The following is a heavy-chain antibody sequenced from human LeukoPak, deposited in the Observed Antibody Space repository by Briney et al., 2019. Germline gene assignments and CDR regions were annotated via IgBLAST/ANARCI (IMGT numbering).Heavy chain of an antibody. CDR3: AREGAAAAPY. CDR1: GFTFSSYA. D-gene: IGHD6-13*01. V-gene: IGHV3-23*01. J-gene: IGHJ4*02. Sequence: GGSLRLSCAASGFTFSSYAMSWVRQAPGKGLEWVSGISGSGGSTYYADSVKGRFTISRDNARNSLYLQMNSLRAEDTAMYYCAREGAAAAPYWGQGTLVTVSS. CDR2: ISGSGGST.